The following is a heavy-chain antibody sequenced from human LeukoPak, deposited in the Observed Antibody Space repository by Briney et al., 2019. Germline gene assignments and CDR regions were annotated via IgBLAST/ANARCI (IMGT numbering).Heavy chain of an antibody. D-gene: IGHD4-11*01. CDR3: TTRVPYSNYRGVDY. CDR2: IKSKTDGGTT. V-gene: IGHV3-15*01. J-gene: IGHJ4*02. CDR1: GLTVSNAW. Sequence: PGGSLRLSCAASGLTVSNAWMSWFRQAPGKGLEWVGRIKSKTDGGTTDYAAPVKGRFTISRDDSKNTLYLQMNSLKTEDTAVYYCTTRVPYSNYRGVDYWGQGTLVTVSS.